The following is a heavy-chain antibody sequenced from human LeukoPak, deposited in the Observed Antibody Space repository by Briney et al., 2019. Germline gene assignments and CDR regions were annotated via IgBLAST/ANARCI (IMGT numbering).Heavy chain of an antibody. Sequence: GGSLRLSCAASGFTFSTYSMNWVRQAPGKGLEWVSYISSSGTTIYYADSVKGRFTISRDNAKNSLYLQMNSLRAEGTAVYYCARVASSGWYLYFDYWGQGTLVTVSS. CDR3: ARVASSGWYLYFDY. CDR1: GFTFSTYS. D-gene: IGHD6-19*01. J-gene: IGHJ4*02. V-gene: IGHV3-48*04. CDR2: ISSSGTTI.